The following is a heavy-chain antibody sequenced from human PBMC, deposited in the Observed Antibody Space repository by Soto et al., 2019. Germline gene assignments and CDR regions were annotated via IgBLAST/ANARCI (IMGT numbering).Heavy chain of an antibody. CDR2: ISYDGSNK. J-gene: IGHJ6*02. Sequence: QVPLVESGGGVVQPGRSLRLSCAASGFTFSSYGMHWVRQAPGKGLEWVAVISYDGSNKYYADSVKGRFTISRDNSKNTLYLQMNSLRAEDTAVYYCAKAREGIAAADSGMDVWGQGTTVTVSS. V-gene: IGHV3-30*18. D-gene: IGHD6-13*01. CDR3: AKAREGIAAADSGMDV. CDR1: GFTFSSYG.